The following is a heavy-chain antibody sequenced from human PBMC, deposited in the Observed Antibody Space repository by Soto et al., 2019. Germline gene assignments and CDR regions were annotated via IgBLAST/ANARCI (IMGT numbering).Heavy chain of an antibody. Sequence: GGSLRLSCAASGFTFSSYGIHWVRQAPGKGLEWVAVIWYDGSNKNYADSVKGRFTISRDNSMNTLFLQMNSLRAEDTAVYYCARAYYDSSGYYYPLDYWGQGTLVTVSS. CDR1: GFTFSSYG. CDR3: ARAYYDSSGYYYPLDY. D-gene: IGHD3-22*01. J-gene: IGHJ4*02. CDR2: IWYDGSNK. V-gene: IGHV3-33*01.